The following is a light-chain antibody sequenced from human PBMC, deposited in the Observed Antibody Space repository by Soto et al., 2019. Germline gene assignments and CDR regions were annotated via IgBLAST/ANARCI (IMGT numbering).Light chain of an antibody. CDR1: KNDIGVYDF. J-gene: IGLJ3*02. CDR2: EVV. Sequence: QSALTQPPSASGSPGQSVTISCTGTKNDIGVYDFVSWYQHHPGKAPRLIIYEVVQRPSGVPDRFSGSKSGNTASLTISGLQAEDEADYHCCSYAGSHTWAFGGGTKLTVL. CDR3: CSYAGSHTWA. V-gene: IGLV2-8*01.